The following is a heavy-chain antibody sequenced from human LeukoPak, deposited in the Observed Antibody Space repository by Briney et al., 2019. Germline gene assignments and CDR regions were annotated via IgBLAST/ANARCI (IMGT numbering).Heavy chain of an antibody. J-gene: IGHJ5*02. D-gene: IGHD2-2*01. CDR2: IYYSGST. V-gene: IGHV4-59*01. Sequence: SETLSLTCTVSSGSISSYYWSWIRLPPGKGLEWIGDIYYSGSTNYNPSLKSRVTMSVDTSKNQFSLKLSSVTAADTAVYYCARERGYCTTTTCYARFDPWGQGTLVTVSS. CDR3: ARERGYCTTTTCYARFDP. CDR1: SGSISSYY.